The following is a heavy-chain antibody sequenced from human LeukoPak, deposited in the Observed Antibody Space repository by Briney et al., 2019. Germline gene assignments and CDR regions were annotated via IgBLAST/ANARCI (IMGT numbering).Heavy chain of an antibody. CDR1: GYTFTSYD. Sequence: ASVKVSCKASGYTFTSYDINWVRQATGQGLEWMGWMNPNSGNTGYAQKFQGRVTMTRNTSISTAYMELSSLRSEDTAVYYCARRIHCSGGSCYWFDPWGQGTLVTVSS. J-gene: IGHJ5*02. V-gene: IGHV1-8*01. D-gene: IGHD2-15*01. CDR2: MNPNSGNT. CDR3: ARRIHCSGGSCYWFDP.